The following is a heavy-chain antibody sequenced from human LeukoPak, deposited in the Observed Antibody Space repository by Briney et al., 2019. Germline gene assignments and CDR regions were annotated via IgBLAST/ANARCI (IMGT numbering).Heavy chain of an antibody. Sequence: PGGSLRLSCAASGFTFSSYGMHWVRRAPGKGLEGVAVIWYDGSNKYYADSVKGRFPISRDNSKNTLYLQMNSLRAEDTAVYYCARGGMGQGFYYGMDVWGKGTTVTVSS. J-gene: IGHJ6*04. CDR3: ARGGMGQGFYYGMDV. D-gene: IGHD1-26*01. CDR1: GFTFSSYG. V-gene: IGHV3-33*01. CDR2: IWYDGSNK.